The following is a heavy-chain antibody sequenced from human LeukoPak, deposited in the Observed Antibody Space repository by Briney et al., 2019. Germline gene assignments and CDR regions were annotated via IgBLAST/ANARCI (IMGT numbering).Heavy chain of an antibody. CDR3: AKEPQKNDYYYGMDV. V-gene: IGHV3-30*18. CDR1: GFTFSSYG. D-gene: IGHD1-1*01. J-gene: IGHJ6*02. CDR2: ISYDGSNK. Sequence: PGGSLRLSCVASGFTFSSYGMRWVRQAPGKGLEWVAVISYDGSNKYYADSVKGRFTISRDNSKNTLYLQMNSLRAEDTAVYYCAKEPQKNDYYYGMDVWGQGTTVTVSS.